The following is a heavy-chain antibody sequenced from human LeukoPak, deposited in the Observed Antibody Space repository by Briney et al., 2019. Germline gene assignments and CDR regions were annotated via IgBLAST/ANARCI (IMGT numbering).Heavy chain of an antibody. D-gene: IGHD4-17*01. V-gene: IGHV1-69*13. CDR1: GGTFSSYA. CDR2: IIPIFGTA. J-gene: IGHJ2*01. Sequence: ASVKVSCKASGGTFSSYAISWVRQAPGQGLEWMGGIIPIFGTANYAQKFQGRVTITADESTCTAYMELSSLRSEDTAVYYCARVPTADWYFALWGRGTLVTVSS. CDR3: ARVPTADWYFAL.